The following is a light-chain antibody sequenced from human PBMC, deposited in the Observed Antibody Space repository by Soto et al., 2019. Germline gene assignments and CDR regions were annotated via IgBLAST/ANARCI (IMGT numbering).Light chain of an antibody. V-gene: IGLV1-44*01. CDR1: SSNIGSNT. J-gene: IGLJ2*01. Sequence: QSVLTQPPSASGTPGQRVTISCSGSSSNIGSNTVNWYQQLPGTAPKLLIYQNNNRPSGVPDRFSGSKSGTSASLAITGLQAEDEADYYCQSYDSSLSAVVFGGGTKLTVL. CDR3: QSYDSSLSAVV. CDR2: QNN.